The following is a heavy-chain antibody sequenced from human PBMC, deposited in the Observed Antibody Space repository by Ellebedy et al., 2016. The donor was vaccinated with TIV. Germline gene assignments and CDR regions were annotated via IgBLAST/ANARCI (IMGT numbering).Heavy chain of an antibody. D-gene: IGHD1-26*01. CDR1: GFTFSSYA. J-gene: IGHJ4*02. Sequence: PGGSLRLSCAASGFTFSSYAMHWVRQAPGKGLEYVSAISSNGGSTYYANSVKGRFTISRDNSKNTLYLQMGSLRAEDMAVYYCARGAKWAVFDYWGQGTLVTVSS. CDR3: ARGAKWAVFDY. V-gene: IGHV3-64*01. CDR2: ISSNGGST.